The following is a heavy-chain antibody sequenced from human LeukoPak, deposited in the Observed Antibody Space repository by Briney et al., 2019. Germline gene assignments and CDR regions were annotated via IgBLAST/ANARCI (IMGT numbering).Heavy chain of an antibody. V-gene: IGHV1-8*01. J-gene: IGHJ3*02. CDR3: ARGRVVTAHAFDI. CDR2: MNPNSGNT. CDR1: GYTFTSYD. Sequence: GASVKVSCKASGYTFTSYDINWVRQAAGQGLEWMGWMNPNSGNTGYAQKFQGRVTMTRNTSISTAYMELSSLRSEDTAVYYCARGRVVTAHAFDIWGQGTMVTVSS. D-gene: IGHD2-21*02.